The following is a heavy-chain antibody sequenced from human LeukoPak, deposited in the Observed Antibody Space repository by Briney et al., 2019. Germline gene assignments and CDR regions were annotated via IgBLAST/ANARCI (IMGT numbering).Heavy chain of an antibody. CDR2: IKQGGSEK. CDR3: ARDHEWELLPTDP. J-gene: IGHJ5*02. CDR1: GFTFSSYW. V-gene: IGHV3-7*01. D-gene: IGHD1-26*01. Sequence: GGSLRLSCAASGFTFSSYWMSWVRQAPGKGLEWVSNIKQGGSEKYYVDSVKGRFTISRANAKNSLYLQMNSLRAEHTAVYYCARDHEWELLPTDPWGQGTLVTVSS.